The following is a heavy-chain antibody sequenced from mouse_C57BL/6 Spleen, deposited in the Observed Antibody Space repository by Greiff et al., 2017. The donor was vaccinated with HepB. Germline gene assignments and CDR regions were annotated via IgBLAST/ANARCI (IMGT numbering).Heavy chain of an antibody. V-gene: IGHV1-82*01. D-gene: IGHD1-1*01. CDR1: GYAFSSSW. CDR3: ARKNYGSSFDY. Sequence: QVQLQESGPELVKPGASVKISCKASGYAFSSSWMNWVKQRPGKGLEWIGRIYPGDGDTNYNGKLKGKATLTADKSSSTAYMQLSSLTSEDSAVYFCARKNYGSSFDYWGQGTTLTVSS. CDR2: IYPGDGDT. J-gene: IGHJ2*01.